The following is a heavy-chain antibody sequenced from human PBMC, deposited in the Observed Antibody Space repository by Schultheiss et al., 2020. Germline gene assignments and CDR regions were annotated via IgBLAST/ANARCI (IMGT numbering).Heavy chain of an antibody. Sequence: GGSLRLSCEASGFTFGHYTMHWVRQPPGKGLEWVSLITWDGGDTYYADAVKGRFTISRDNSKNTLYLQMNSLRAEDTAVYYCARVTVYSSSWLPMDVWGQGTTVTVSS. CDR3: ARVTVYSSSWLPMDV. V-gene: IGHV3-43*01. CDR2: ITWDGGDT. CDR1: GFTFGHYT. J-gene: IGHJ6*02. D-gene: IGHD6-13*01.